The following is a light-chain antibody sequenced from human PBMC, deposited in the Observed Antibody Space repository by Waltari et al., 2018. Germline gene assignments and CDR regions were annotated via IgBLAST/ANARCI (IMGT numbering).Light chain of an antibody. Sequence: SYVLTQPPSVSVAPGQTARVTCGGNNIGSKSVHWYQQRPGQAPILVLYDDSDRPSGIPDRFSGSNSGSTATLTSSRVEAGDEADYYCQVWDGSTDVVFGGGTKLTVL. CDR2: DDS. CDR1: NIGSKS. V-gene: IGLV3-21*02. J-gene: IGLJ2*01. CDR3: QVWDGSTDVV.